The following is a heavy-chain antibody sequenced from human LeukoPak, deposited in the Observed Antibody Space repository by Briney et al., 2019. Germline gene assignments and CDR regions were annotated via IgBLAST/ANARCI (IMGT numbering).Heavy chain of an antibody. V-gene: IGHV3-53*05. CDR3: AKALYDSSGPAFDI. Sequence: GGSLRLSCAASGFTVSSNYMSWVRQAPGKGLGWVSVIYSGGSTYYADSVKGRFTISRDNSKNTLYLQMNSLRAEDTAVYYCAKALYDSSGPAFDIWGQGTMVTVSS. J-gene: IGHJ3*02. CDR2: IYSGGST. D-gene: IGHD3-22*01. CDR1: GFTVSSNY.